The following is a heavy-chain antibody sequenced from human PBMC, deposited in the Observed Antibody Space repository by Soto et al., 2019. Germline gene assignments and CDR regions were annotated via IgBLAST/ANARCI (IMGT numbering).Heavy chain of an antibody. J-gene: IGHJ6*03. CDR3: ARYCSGGSCYVYYMDV. V-gene: IGHV3-21*01. CDR1: GFTFSSYS. Sequence: GGSLRLSCAASGFTFSSYSMNWVRQAPGKGLEWVSSISSSSSYIYYADSVKGRFTISRDNAKNSLYLQMNSLRAEDTAVYYCARYCSGGSCYVYYMDVWGKGTTVTVSS. CDR2: ISSSSSYI. D-gene: IGHD2-15*01.